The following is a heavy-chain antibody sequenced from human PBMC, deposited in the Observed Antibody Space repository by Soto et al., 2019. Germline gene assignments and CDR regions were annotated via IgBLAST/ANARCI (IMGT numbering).Heavy chain of an antibody. Sequence: WGTLALTCTVSGVSSGSYYLRWVRQGPGKGLEWVGDIYYSGSTTYTPSLKSRVTISVDTSKNQSSLKLSSVTAADTAVYYCARQVGGWAHWYFDSWGQGTLVTVS. CDR2: IYYSGST. CDR3: ARQVGGWAHWYFDS. V-gene: IGHV4-59*08. CDR1: GVSSGSYY. J-gene: IGHJ4*02. D-gene: IGHD6-19*01.